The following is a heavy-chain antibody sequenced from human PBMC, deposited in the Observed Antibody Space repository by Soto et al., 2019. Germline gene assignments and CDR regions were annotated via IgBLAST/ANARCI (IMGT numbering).Heavy chain of an antibody. CDR1: GGSISRYY. D-gene: IGHD2-2*01. J-gene: IGHJ3*02. Sequence: PSETLSLTCTVSGGSISRYYWSWIRQPPGKGLEWIGYIYYSGSTNYNPSLKSRVTISVDTSKNQFSLKLSSVTAADTAVYYCARSLRYCSSTSCWAFDIWGQGTMVTVSS. V-gene: IGHV4-59*08. CDR3: ARSLRYCSSTSCWAFDI. CDR2: IYYSGST.